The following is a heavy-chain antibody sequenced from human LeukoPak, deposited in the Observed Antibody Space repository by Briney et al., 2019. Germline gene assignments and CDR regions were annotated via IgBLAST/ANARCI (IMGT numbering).Heavy chain of an antibody. V-gene: IGHV1-18*01. CDR2: ISAYNGNT. J-gene: IGHJ4*02. Sequence: ASVKVSCKASGYTSTSYGISWVRQAPGQGLEWMGWISAYNGNTNYAQKLQDRVTMTTDTSTSTAYMELTSLRSDDTAVYYCARSPPSTGYDRFDTWGQGTLVTVSS. CDR1: GYTSTSYG. CDR3: ARSPPSTGYDRFDT. D-gene: IGHD5-12*01.